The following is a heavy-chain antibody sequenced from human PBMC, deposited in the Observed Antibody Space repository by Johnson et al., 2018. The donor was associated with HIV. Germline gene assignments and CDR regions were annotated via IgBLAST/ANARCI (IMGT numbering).Heavy chain of an antibody. CDR2: ISGSGGST. V-gene: IGHV3-23*04. Sequence: VQLVESGGGLVQPGGSLRLSCAASGFTFSSYAMSWVRQAPGKGLEWVSAISGSGGSTYYADSVKGRFTISRDNSKNTLYLQMNSLRAEDKAVYYCARDGGWTDAFDIWGQGTMVTVSS. CDR3: ARDGGWTDAFDI. CDR1: GFTFSSYA. J-gene: IGHJ3*02. D-gene: IGHD6-19*01.